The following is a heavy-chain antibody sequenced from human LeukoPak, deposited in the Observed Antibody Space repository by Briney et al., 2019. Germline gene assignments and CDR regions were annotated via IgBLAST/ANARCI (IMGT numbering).Heavy chain of an antibody. V-gene: IGHV4-61*05. J-gene: IGHJ3*02. D-gene: IGHD1-14*01. CDR3: ARGGPRAHGAFDI. Sequence: SETLSLTCNVSGDSISGSSDYWGWIRQPPGKGLEWIGYIYYSGSTNYNPSLKSRVTISVDTSKNQFSLKLSSVTAADTAVYYCARGGPRAHGAFDIWGQGTMVTVSS. CDR1: GDSISGSSDY. CDR2: IYYSGST.